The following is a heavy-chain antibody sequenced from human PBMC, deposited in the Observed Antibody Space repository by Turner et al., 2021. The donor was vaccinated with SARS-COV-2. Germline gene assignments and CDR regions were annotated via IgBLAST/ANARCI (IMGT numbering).Heavy chain of an antibody. CDR3: AKDIRTTPIAVAGRGAFDI. CDR2: ISGSGGST. J-gene: IGHJ3*02. D-gene: IGHD6-19*01. Sequence: EVQLLESGGGLVQPGGSLRLSCAASGFTFSSYAMSWLRQGPGKGLEWGSAISGSGGSTFYADSGKGRFTISREDSKNTLYLQMNSLRAEDTAVYYCAKDIRTTPIAVAGRGAFDIWGQGTMVTVSS. V-gene: IGHV3-23*01. CDR1: GFTFSSYA.